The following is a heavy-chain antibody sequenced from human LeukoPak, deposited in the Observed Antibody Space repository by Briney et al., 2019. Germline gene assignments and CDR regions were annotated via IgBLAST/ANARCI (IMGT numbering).Heavy chain of an antibody. CDR1: GFTFSSYG. CDR2: IWYDGSNK. D-gene: IGHD6-19*01. Sequence: PGGSLRLSCAASGFTFSSYGMHWVRQAPGKGLEWVAVIWYDGSNKYYADSVKGRFTISRDNSKNTLYLQMNSLKTEDTAVYYCTRQPDSAVAGDEHYWGQGTLVTVSS. J-gene: IGHJ4*02. CDR3: TRQPDSAVAGDEHY. V-gene: IGHV3-33*01.